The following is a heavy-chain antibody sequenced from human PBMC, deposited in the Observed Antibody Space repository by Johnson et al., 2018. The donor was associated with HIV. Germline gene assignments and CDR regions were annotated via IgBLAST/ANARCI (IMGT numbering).Heavy chain of an antibody. CDR2: LYRDGTT. D-gene: IGHD3-10*01. Sequence: VQLVESGGGLVQPGESLRLSCVASGFTVSGDYMSWVRQTPRKGLEWVAILYRDGTTYYADSVNGRFVISRDDSKNTLYLYMSSLSAEDTAVYYCAKDKTLYGSGTFDAFDIWGQGTMVTVTS. V-gene: IGHV3-66*01. J-gene: IGHJ3*02. CDR1: GFTVSGDY. CDR3: AKDKTLYGSGTFDAFDI.